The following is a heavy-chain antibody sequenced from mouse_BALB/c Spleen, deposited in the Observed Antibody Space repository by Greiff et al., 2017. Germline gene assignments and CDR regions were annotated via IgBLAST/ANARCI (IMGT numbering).Heavy chain of an antibody. D-gene: IGHD2-1*01. J-gene: IGHJ2*01. V-gene: IGHV3-2*02. CDR3: ARNYGNFYFDY. CDR2: ISYSGST. Sequence: EVKVEESGPGLVKPSQSLSLTCTVTGYSITSDYAWNWIRQFPGNKLEWMGYISYSGSTSYNPSLKSRISITRDTSKNQFFLQLNSVTTEDTATYYCARNYGNFYFDYWGQGTTLTVSS. CDR1: GYSITSDYA.